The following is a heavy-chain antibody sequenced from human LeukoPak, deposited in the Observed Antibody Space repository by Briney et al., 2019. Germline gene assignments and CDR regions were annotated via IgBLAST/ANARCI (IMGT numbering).Heavy chain of an antibody. V-gene: IGHV1-18*01. D-gene: IGHD6-13*01. CDR3: ARGLAAAGTPYYFDY. Sequence: ASVKVSCKASGYTFTSYGISWVRQAPVQGLEWMGWISAYNGNTNYAQKLQGRVTMTTDTSTSTAYMELRSLRSGDTAVYYCARGLAAAGTPYYFDYWGQGTLVTVSS. CDR2: ISAYNGNT. J-gene: IGHJ4*02. CDR1: GYTFTSYG.